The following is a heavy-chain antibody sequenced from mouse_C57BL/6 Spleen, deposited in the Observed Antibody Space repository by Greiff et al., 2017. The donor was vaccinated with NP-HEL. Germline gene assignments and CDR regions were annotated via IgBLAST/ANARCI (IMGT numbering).Heavy chain of an antibody. J-gene: IGHJ4*01. CDR2: ISYDGSN. V-gene: IGHV3-6*01. D-gene: IGHD2-10*02. Sequence: EVKVEESGPGLVKPSQSLSLTCSVTGYSITSGYYWNWIRQFPGNKLEWMGYISYDGSNNYNPSLKNRISITRDTSKNQFFLKLNSVTTEDTATYYCARDPSNYAMDYWGQGTSVTVSS. CDR1: GYSITSGYY. CDR3: ARDPSNYAMDY.